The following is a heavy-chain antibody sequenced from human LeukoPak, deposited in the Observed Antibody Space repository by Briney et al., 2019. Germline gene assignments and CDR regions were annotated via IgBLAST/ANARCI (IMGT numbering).Heavy chain of an antibody. D-gene: IGHD3-22*01. Sequence: PSETLSLTCAVSGGSISSSNWWSWVRQPPGKGLEWIGEIYHSGSTNYNPSLKSRVTISVDKSKNQFSLKLSSVTAADTAVYYCARDRRSSGYYSPYYFDYWGQGTLVTVSS. CDR2: IYHSGST. CDR1: GGSISSSNW. CDR3: ARDRRSSGYYSPYYFDY. V-gene: IGHV4-4*02. J-gene: IGHJ4*02.